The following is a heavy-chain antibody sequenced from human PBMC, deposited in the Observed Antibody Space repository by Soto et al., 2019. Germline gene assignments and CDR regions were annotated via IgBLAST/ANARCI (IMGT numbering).Heavy chain of an antibody. V-gene: IGHV4-31*03. CDR3: ASERWGYDS. Sequence: QVQLQESGPELVKPSQTLSLTCTVSGGSISSNGHYWTWIRQHPGKGLEWIAYIYYTGNTYYNPPLKSRLSISVVTSKNQSSLTSRSVTAADTDVYYGASERWGYDSWGQGTLVTVSS. J-gene: IGHJ4*02. D-gene: IGHD3-16*01. CDR1: GGSISSNGHY. CDR2: IYYTGNT.